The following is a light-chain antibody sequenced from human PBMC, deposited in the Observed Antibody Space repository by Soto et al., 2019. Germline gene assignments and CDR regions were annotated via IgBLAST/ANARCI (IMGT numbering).Light chain of an antibody. CDR1: ESVTNY. Sequence: EIVLTQSPATLSLSPGEGGTLSCRASESVTNYLAWYQQKPGQAPRLLVYDVSNRATGIPARFSGGGSGTDFTLTISNLEPEDFAVYFCQQRSDWPWTFGQGAKVDI. CDR2: DVS. V-gene: IGKV3-11*01. J-gene: IGKJ1*01. CDR3: QQRSDWPWT.